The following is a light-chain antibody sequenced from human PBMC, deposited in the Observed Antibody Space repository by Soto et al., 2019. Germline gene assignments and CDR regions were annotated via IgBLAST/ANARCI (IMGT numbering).Light chain of an antibody. CDR3: SSYTARSTWV. J-gene: IGLJ3*02. V-gene: IGLV2-14*01. CDR1: SSDVGGYNY. CDR2: EVS. Sequence: QSALTQPASVSGSPGQSITISCTGTSSDVGGYNYVSWYLQHPGTSPKLMIYEVSNRPSGVSNRFSGSKSGNTASLIISGLQAEDEGDYYCSSYTARSTWVFGGGTKVTVL.